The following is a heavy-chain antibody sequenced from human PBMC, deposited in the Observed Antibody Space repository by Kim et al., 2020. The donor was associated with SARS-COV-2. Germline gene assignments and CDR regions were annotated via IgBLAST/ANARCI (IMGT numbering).Heavy chain of an antibody. V-gene: IGHV3-23*01. CDR3: ATNYQFDC. CDR2: ISGSGVST. Sequence: GGSLRLSCAASGFTFSISAMSWVRQAPGKGLEWFSTISGSGVSTHYVDSVKGLYTISRDNSKNTLYLQMNSLRVEETATFYCATNYQFDCWGQGTLVTVSS. J-gene: IGHJ4*02. CDR1: GFTFSISA. D-gene: IGHD1-7*01.